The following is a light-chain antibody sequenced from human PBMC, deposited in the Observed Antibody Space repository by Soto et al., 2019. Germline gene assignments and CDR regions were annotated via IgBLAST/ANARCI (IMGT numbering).Light chain of an antibody. CDR2: KAS. V-gene: IGKV1-5*03. CDR1: QTISTW. Sequence: DIQMTQSPSTLSASVGDRVTITCRASQTISTWLAWYQQKPGKAPKLLIYKASSLEGGVPSRFSGSGSGTEFNITISSLQPDDFATYYCQQSSTYPLTFGGGTTVDIK. J-gene: IGKJ4*01. CDR3: QQSSTYPLT.